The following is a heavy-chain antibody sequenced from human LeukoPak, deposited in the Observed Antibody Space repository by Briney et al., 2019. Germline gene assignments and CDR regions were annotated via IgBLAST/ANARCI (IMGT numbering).Heavy chain of an antibody. D-gene: IGHD4-17*01. CDR3: ARDLGVTTTGGYFDY. V-gene: IGHV3-7*01. Sequence: GGSLRLSCAGSGFTFSSYWMSWVRQAPGKGLEWVANIKHDGSEKYYADSVKGRFTISRDNSKNTLYLQMNSLRAEDTAVYYCARDLGVTTTGGYFDYWGRGTLVTVSS. CDR1: GFTFSSYW. J-gene: IGHJ4*02. CDR2: IKHDGSEK.